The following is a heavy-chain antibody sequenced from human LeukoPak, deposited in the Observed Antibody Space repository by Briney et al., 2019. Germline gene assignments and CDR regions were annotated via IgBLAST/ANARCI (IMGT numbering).Heavy chain of an antibody. CDR1: GFTFSSYW. D-gene: IGHD3-3*01. V-gene: IGHV3-74*01. CDR2: INSDGSST. Sequence: GGSLRLSCAASGFTFSSYWMHWVRRAPGKGLVWVSRINSDGSSTSYADSVKGRFTISRDNAKNTLYLQMNSLRAEDTAVYYCARDPTNYDFWSGYQHGGFDPWGQGTLVTVSS. CDR3: ARDPTNYDFWSGYQHGGFDP. J-gene: IGHJ5*02.